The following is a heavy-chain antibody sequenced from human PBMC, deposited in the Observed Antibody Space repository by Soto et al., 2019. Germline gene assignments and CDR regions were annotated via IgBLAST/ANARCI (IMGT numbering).Heavy chain of an antibody. CDR1: GGTFSSYA. D-gene: IGHD5-12*01. CDR3: ARDPTSGYSGYEDFDY. J-gene: IGHJ4*02. Sequence: SVKVSCKASGGTFSSYAISWVRQAPGQGLEWMGGIIPIFGTANYAQKFQGRVTITADESTSTAYMELSSLRSEDTAVYYCARDPTSGYSGYEDFDYWGQGTLVTVSS. V-gene: IGHV1-69*13. CDR2: IIPIFGTA.